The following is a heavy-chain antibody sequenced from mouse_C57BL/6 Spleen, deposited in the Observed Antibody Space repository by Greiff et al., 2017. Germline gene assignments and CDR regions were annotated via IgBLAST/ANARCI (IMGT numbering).Heavy chain of an antibody. J-gene: IGHJ1*03. V-gene: IGHV5-16*01. CDR2: INYDGSST. D-gene: IGHD1-2*01. Sequence: EVKVVESEGGLVQPGSSMKLSCTASGFTFSDYYMAWVRQVPEKGLEWVANINYDGSSTYYLDSLKSRFIISRDNAKNILYLQMSSLKSEDTATYYGARDGSYYGGRYFDVWGTGTTVTVSS. CDR3: ARDGSYYGGRYFDV. CDR1: GFTFSDYY.